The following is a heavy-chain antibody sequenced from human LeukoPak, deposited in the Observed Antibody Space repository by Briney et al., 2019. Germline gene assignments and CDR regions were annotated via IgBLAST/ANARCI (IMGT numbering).Heavy chain of an antibody. Sequence: GGSLRLSCAASGFTFSSYSMNWVRQAPGKGLEWGSYISSSSSTIYYADSVKGRFTISRDNAKNSLYLQMNSLRAEDTAVYYCARDRVYYGDWGQGTLVTVSS. V-gene: IGHV3-48*01. CDR2: ISSSSSTI. CDR1: GFTFSSYS. J-gene: IGHJ1*01. D-gene: IGHD3-10*01. CDR3: ARDRVYYGD.